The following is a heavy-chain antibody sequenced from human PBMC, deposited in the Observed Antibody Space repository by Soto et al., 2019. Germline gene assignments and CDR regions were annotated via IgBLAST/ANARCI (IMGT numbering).Heavy chain of an antibody. CDR3: ASSYGSGYRAFDY. CDR2: INPILSMS. V-gene: IGHV1-69*02. D-gene: IGHD3-10*01. Sequence: QVQLVQSGAEVRKPGSSVKVSCKASGDTFSFYSINWVRQAPGLGLEWMGRINPILSMSNYAQRFQGRVTMTADKFTSTAYMELSGLRSEDTAIYYCASSYGSGYRAFDYWGQGALVTVSS. CDR1: GDTFSFYS. J-gene: IGHJ4*02.